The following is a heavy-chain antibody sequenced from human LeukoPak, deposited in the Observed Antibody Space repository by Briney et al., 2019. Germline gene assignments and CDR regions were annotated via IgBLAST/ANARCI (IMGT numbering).Heavy chain of an antibody. J-gene: IGHJ4*02. Sequence: GGSLRLSCAASGFTFDDYAMHWVRQAPGKGLEWVSGIGWNSGSIGYADSVKGRFTVSRDNAKNSLYLQMNGLRAGDTALYYCVKGLKLRHFNYFDSWGQGTLVTVSS. CDR1: GFTFDDYA. V-gene: IGHV3-9*01. CDR2: IGWNSGSI. CDR3: VKGLKLRHFNYFDS. D-gene: IGHD3-9*01.